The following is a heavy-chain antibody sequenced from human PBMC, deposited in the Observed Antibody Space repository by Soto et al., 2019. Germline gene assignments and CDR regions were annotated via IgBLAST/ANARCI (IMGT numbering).Heavy chain of an antibody. Sequence: QVQLVESGGGLVKPGGSLRLSCAASGFTFSDYYMSWIRQAPGKGLEWVSYISSSGSTIYYADSVKGRFTISRDNAKNPLYLQMNSLRAEDPAVYYCAGGARDWSGPPPYYYYYMDVWGKGTTVTVSS. V-gene: IGHV3-11*01. CDR2: ISSSGSTI. CDR1: GFTFSDYY. D-gene: IGHD3-3*01. CDR3: AGGARDWSGPPPYYYYYMDV. J-gene: IGHJ6*03.